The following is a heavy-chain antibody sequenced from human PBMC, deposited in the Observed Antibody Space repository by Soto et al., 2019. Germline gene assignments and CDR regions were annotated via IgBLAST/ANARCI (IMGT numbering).Heavy chain of an antibody. J-gene: IGHJ4*02. CDR2: ISSSSSYI. CDR3: ARDGDFWSGYYFDY. CDR1: GFTFSSYS. V-gene: IGHV3-21*01. Sequence: EVQLVESGGGLVKPGGSLRLSCAASGFTFSSYSMNWVRQAPGKGLEWVSSISSSSSYIYYADSVKGRFTISRDNAKNSLYLQMNRLRAEDTAVYYCARDGDFWSGYYFDYWGQGTLVTVS. D-gene: IGHD3-3*01.